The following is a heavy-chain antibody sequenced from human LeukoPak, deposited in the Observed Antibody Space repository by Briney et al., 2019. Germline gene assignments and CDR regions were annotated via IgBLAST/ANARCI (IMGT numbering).Heavy chain of an antibody. D-gene: IGHD1-26*01. CDR3: ARRSGSYLYEFDY. V-gene: IGHV3-30*04. Sequence: GRSLRLSCAASGFTFSSYAMYWVRQAPGKGLEWVALISYDGSNKYYADSVKGRFTISRDNSKNALYLQMNSLRSEDTAVYYCARRSGSYLYEFDYWGQGTLVTVSS. CDR1: GFTFSSYA. CDR2: ISYDGSNK. J-gene: IGHJ4*02.